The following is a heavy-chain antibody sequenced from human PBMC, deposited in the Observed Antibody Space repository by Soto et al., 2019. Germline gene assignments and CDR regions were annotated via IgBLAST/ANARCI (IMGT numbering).Heavy chain of an antibody. CDR3: ARDRRYYGSGSSQIDC. CDR1: GFTFSDYY. CDR2: ISSSGSTI. Sequence: PGGTLRLSCAASGFTFSDYYMSWIRQAPGKGLEWVSYISSSGSTIYYADSVKGRFTISRDNAKNSLYLQMNSLRAEDTAVYYCARDRRYYGSGSSQIDCWGQGTLVTVSS. D-gene: IGHD3-10*01. V-gene: IGHV3-11*01. J-gene: IGHJ4*02.